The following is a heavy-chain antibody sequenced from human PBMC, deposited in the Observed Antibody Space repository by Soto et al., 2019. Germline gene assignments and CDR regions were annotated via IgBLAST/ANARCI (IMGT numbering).Heavy chain of an antibody. J-gene: IGHJ6*03. Sequence: QVQLVQSGAEVKKPGASVKVSCKASGYTFTSYDINWVRQATGQGLEWMGWMNPNSGNTGYAQKFQGRVTMTRNTSISTGYMELSSLRSEDTAVYYCASAIFGVVEDYYYMDVWGKGTTVTVSS. CDR1: GYTFTSYD. CDR3: ASAIFGVVEDYYYMDV. V-gene: IGHV1-8*01. D-gene: IGHD3-3*01. CDR2: MNPNSGNT.